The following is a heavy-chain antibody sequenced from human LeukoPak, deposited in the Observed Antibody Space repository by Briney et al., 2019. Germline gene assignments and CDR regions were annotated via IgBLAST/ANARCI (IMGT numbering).Heavy chain of an antibody. V-gene: IGHV1-2*02. CDR2: INPNSGGT. J-gene: IGHJ5*02. D-gene: IGHD2-2*01. CDR1: GYTFTGYY. Sequence: ASVKVSCKASGYTFTGYYMHWVRQAPGQGLEWMGWINPNSGGTNYAQKFQGRVTMTRDTSISTAYMELSRLRSDDTAVYYCARARSGYCSSTSCYRNWFDPWGQGTLVTVSS. CDR3: ARARSGYCSSTSCYRNWFDP.